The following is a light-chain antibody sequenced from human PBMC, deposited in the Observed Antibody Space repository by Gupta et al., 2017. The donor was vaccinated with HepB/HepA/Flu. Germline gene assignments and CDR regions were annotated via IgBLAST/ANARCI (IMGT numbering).Light chain of an antibody. J-gene: IGLJ2*01. CDR3: SSYTSSSTLDVV. CDR2: DVS. CDR1: SSDVGGYNY. Sequence: QSALTQPASVAASPGPPITLSRTGTSSDVGGYNYVSWYQQHPGKAPKLMIYDVSNRPSGVSNRFSGSKSGNTASLTISGLQAEDEADYYCSSYTSSSTLDVVFGGGTKLTVL. V-gene: IGLV2-14*03.